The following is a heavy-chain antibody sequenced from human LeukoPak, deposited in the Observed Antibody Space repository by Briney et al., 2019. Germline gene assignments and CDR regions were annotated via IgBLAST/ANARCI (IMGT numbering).Heavy chain of an antibody. Sequence: GGSLRLSCASSGFNFRAYAMTWVRQALGKGLEWVSSIGGSGTSTYYADSVTGRFTISRDNSKNTLYLQTNSLRADDTAVYYCAKGHSISWYDTFDIWGQGTMVTVSS. J-gene: IGHJ3*02. V-gene: IGHV3-23*01. CDR3: AKGHSISWYDTFDI. CDR2: IGGSGTST. D-gene: IGHD6-13*01. CDR1: GFNFRAYA.